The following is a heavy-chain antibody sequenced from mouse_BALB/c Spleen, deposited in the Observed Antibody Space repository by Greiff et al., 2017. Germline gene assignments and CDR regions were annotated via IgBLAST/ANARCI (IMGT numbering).Heavy chain of an antibody. CDR1: GFTFSSYG. V-gene: IGHV5-6-3*01. D-gene: IGHD1-2*01. Sequence: EVHLVESGGGLVQPGGSLKLSCAASGFTFSSYGMSWVRQTPDKRLELVATINSNGGSTYYPDSVKGRFTISRDNAKNTLYLQMSSLKSEDTAMYYCARVLRLRFAYWGQGTLVTVSA. CDR3: ARVLRLRFAY. J-gene: IGHJ3*01. CDR2: INSNGGST.